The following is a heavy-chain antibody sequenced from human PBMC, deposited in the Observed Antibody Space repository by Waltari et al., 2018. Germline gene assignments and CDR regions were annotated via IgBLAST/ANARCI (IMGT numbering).Heavy chain of an antibody. CDR2: INHSGST. CDR3: ARGVRQDCSSTSCYYYFDY. J-gene: IGHJ4*02. V-gene: IGHV4-34*01. CDR1: GGSFSGSY. D-gene: IGHD2-2*01. Sequence: QVQLQQWGAGLLKPSETLSLTCAVYGGSFSGSYWSWIRPPPGKGLEWIGEINHSGSTNYNPSLKSRVTISVDTSKNQFSLKLSSVTAADTAVYYCARGVRQDCSSTSCYYYFDYWGQGTLVTVSS.